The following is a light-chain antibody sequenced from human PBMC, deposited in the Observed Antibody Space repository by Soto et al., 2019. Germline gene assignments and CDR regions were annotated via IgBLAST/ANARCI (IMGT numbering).Light chain of an antibody. J-gene: IGLJ1*01. CDR2: DVS. CDR1: SSDVGGYNY. Sequence: QSVLTQPASVSGSPGQSITISCTGTSSDVGGYNYVSWYQQHPGKAPKFMIYDVSNRPSGVPNRFSGSKSGNTASLTISGLQAEDEADYYCCSYTTSNTCHTRFASGTMHPVL. CDR3: CSYTTSNTCHTR. V-gene: IGLV2-14*01.